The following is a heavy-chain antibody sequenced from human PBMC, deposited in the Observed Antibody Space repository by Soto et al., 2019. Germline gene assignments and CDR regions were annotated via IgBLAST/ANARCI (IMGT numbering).Heavy chain of an antibody. CDR2: INQDGSER. D-gene: IGHD2-2*03. Sequence: EVQLVESGGDLVQPGGSLRLACGASGFRFSNYYMTWVRQTPGKGLEWVAIINQDGSERRYVDSVRGRFTISRDNAKNSLFLQMDSLRAEDTAVFYCAGGVGWIFDLWGRGTLVTVSS. CDR3: AGGVGWIFDL. J-gene: IGHJ2*01. CDR1: GFRFSNYY. V-gene: IGHV3-7*01.